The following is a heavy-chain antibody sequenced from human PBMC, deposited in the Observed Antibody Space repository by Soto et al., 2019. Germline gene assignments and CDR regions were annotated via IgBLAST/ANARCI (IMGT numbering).Heavy chain of an antibody. CDR1: GFNFSDYY. J-gene: IGHJ3*02. CDR3: ARTSSSSTGFDI. Sequence: QVHLVESGGGLVKPGGSLRLSCAASGFNFSDYYMSWIRQAPGKGLEWVSYINSRGRTINYADSVKGRFTISRDNAKNSLYLQMNGLRVEDTAVFYCARTSSSSTGFDIWGQGRMVTVSS. CDR2: INSRGRTI. D-gene: IGHD6-6*01. V-gene: IGHV3-11*01.